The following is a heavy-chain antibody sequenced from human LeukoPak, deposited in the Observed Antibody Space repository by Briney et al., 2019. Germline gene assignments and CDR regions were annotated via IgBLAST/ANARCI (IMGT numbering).Heavy chain of an antibody. Sequence: KPSCTASGYTFTSYGISWVRPAPGQGLEWMGWISAYNGNTTYAPKLQGNVTMTTYTSTSTANMELRSLRSDDTAVYYCARDYDIWAVRKAFDYWGQGPPVTVSS. CDR2: ISAYNGNT. CDR1: GYTFTSYG. V-gene: IGHV1-18*01. D-gene: IGHD3-9*01. J-gene: IGHJ4*02. CDR3: ARDYDIWAVRKAFDY.